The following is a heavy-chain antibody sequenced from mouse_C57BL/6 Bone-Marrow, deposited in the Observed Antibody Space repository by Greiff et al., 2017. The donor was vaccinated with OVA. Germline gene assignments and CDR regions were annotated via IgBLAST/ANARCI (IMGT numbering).Heavy chain of an antibody. D-gene: IGHD2-1*01. J-gene: IGHJ3*01. CDR3: ARERSPYGNTKGWFAY. CDR2: IDPNSGGT. V-gene: IGHV1-72*01. CDR1: GYTFTSYW. Sequence: QVQLKQPGAELVKPGASVKLSCKASGYTFTSYWMHWVKQRPGRGLEWIGRIDPNSGGTKYNEKFKSKATLTVDKPSSTAYMQLSSLTSEDSAVYYCARERSPYGNTKGWFAYWGQGTLVTVSA.